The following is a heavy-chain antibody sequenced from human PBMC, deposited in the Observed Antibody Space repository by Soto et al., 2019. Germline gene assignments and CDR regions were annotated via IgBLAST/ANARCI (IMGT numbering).Heavy chain of an antibody. D-gene: IGHD2-21*01. CDR3: AKDREYSRHYFHY. V-gene: IGHV3-23*01. J-gene: IGHJ4*02. CDR2: VSPNGQGI. Sequence: GGSLRLSCAASGFTLRYYGMSWVRQAPGKGLEWVSAVSPNGQGIYYADSVRGRFTISRDISKNTVFLHMDSLRAEDTAVYYCAKDREYSRHYFHYWGQGTSVTGS. CDR1: GFTLRYYG.